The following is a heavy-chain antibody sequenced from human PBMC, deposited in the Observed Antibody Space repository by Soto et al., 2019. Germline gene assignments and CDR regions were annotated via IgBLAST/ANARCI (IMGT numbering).Heavy chain of an antibody. Sequence: GASVKVSCKASGYTFTSYAMHWVRQAPGQRLEWMGWINAGNGNTKYSQKFQGRVTITRDTSASTAYMELSSLRSEDTAVYYCARDPPSNYYGYVDVWGQGTTVTVSS. J-gene: IGHJ6*02. CDR1: GYTFTSYA. V-gene: IGHV1-3*01. CDR2: INAGNGNT. D-gene: IGHD3-10*01. CDR3: ARDPPSNYYGYVDV.